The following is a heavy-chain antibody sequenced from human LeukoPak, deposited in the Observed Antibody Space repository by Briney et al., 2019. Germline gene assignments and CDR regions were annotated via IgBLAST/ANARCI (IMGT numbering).Heavy chain of an antibody. V-gene: IGHV3-15*07. Sequence: GGSLRLPCEVSGLTFSGAWMNWVRQAPGKGLEWVGRIRSNVDGGTADYNVPVRGRFTISRDDSKSTLFLQMNSLRPEDTAIYYCTRGYTYSAYWGRGTLVAVS. D-gene: IGHD5-12*01. J-gene: IGHJ4*02. CDR3: TRGYTYSAY. CDR2: IRSNVDGGTA. CDR1: GLTFSGAW.